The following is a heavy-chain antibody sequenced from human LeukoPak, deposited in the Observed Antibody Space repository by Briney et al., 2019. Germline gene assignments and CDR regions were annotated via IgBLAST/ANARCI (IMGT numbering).Heavy chain of an antibody. CDR2: IHSSGST. D-gene: IGHD3-10*01. V-gene: IGHV4-31*03. J-gene: IGHJ5*02. CDR3: ARVDGSGSKRWFDP. Sequence: PSETLSLTCSVTGGSISSGGFYWSWIRQHPGQGLEWIGYIHSSGSTYYNPSLQSRAIISLDTSKSQFSLQLNSVTAADTAVYYCARVDGSGSKRWFDPWGQGVPVTVSS. CDR1: GGSISSGGFY.